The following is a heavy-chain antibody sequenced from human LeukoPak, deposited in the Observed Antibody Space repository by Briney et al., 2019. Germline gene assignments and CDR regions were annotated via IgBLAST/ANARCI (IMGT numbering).Heavy chain of an antibody. Sequence: SETLSLTCTVSGGSISSYYWSWIRQLPGKGLEWIGYIYYSGSTNYNPSLKSRVTISVDTSKNQFSLKLSSVTAADTAVYYCARTIFGVDYNWFDPWGQGTLVTVSS. D-gene: IGHD3-3*01. J-gene: IGHJ5*02. CDR3: ARTIFGVDYNWFDP. CDR2: IYYSGST. CDR1: GGSISSYY. V-gene: IGHV4-59*08.